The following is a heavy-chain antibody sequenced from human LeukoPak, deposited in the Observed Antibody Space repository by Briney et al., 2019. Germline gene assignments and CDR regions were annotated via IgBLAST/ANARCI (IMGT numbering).Heavy chain of an antibody. Sequence: GGSLRLSCAASGFIFSNYWMNWVRQTPGKGLEWVANIKKDGSEKYYVDSVRGRFTISRDNAKNSLYLQMNSLRAEDTAVYYCAKDLHKKSSGWYEDAFDIWGQGTMVTVSS. J-gene: IGHJ3*02. CDR3: AKDLHKKSSGWYEDAFDI. CDR1: GFIFSNYW. D-gene: IGHD6-19*01. CDR2: IKKDGSEK. V-gene: IGHV3-7*01.